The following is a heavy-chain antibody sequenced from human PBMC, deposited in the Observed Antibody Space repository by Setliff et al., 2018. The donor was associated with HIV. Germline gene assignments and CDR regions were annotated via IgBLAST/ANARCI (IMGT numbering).Heavy chain of an antibody. V-gene: IGHV1-69*08. CDR1: GGIFSSYR. J-gene: IGHJ4*02. Sequence: SVKVSCKASGGIFSSYRISWVRQAPGQGLEYMGGVIPGLGTAYYAQRFQGRVTITADKSTSTAYLELSSLRSEDTAVYYCAAARLLNDYRDPGAYCFDFWGQGTLVTVSS. D-gene: IGHD4-4*01. CDR3: AAARLLNDYRDPGAYCFDF. CDR2: VIPGLGTA.